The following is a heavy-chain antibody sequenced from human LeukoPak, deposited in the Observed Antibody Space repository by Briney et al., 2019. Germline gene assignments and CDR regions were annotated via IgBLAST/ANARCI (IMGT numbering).Heavy chain of an antibody. J-gene: IGHJ6*03. Sequence: SETLSLTCTVSGGSISSGSYYWSWIRQPAGKGLEWIGRIYTSGSTNYNPSLKSRVTISVDTSKNQFSLKLSSVTAADTAVYYCARDLKDIVVVPAAPYYYYYYMDVWGKGTTVTVSS. CDR3: ARDLKDIVVVPAAPYYYYYYMDV. D-gene: IGHD2-2*01. CDR1: GGSISSGSYY. CDR2: IYTSGST. V-gene: IGHV4-61*02.